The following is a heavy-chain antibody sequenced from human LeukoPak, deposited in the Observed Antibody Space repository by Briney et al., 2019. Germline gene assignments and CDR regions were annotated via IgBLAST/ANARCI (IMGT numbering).Heavy chain of an antibody. CDR3: ARVMGYYYYGMDV. V-gene: IGHV4-59*01. Sequence: SETLSLTCTVSGGSISSYYWSWIRQPPGKGLEWIGYIYYSGSTNYNPSLKSRVTVSVDTSKNQFSLKLSSVTAADTAVYYCARVMGYYYYGMDVWGQGTTVTVSS. J-gene: IGHJ6*02. CDR1: GGSISSYY. CDR2: IYYSGST. D-gene: IGHD3-16*01.